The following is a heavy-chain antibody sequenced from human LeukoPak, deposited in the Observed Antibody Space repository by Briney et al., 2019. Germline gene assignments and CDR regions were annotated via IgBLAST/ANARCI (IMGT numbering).Heavy chain of an antibody. Sequence: GGSLRLSCAASDFTVSSNYMSWVRQAPGKGLEWVSSIGSDNKPHYSESVKGRFAISRDKSKNTLFLQMNSLRAEDTAVYYCAKSYGDYLGYFDSWGQGTLVTVSS. V-gene: IGHV3-53*01. CDR1: DFTVSSNY. CDR3: AKSYGDYLGYFDS. D-gene: IGHD4-17*01. J-gene: IGHJ4*02. CDR2: IGSDNKP.